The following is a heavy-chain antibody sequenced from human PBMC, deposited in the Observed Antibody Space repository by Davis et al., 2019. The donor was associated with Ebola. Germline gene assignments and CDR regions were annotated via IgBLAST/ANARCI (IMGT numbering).Heavy chain of an antibody. CDR3: ARDGRIAARAGTPRPWFDP. J-gene: IGHJ5*02. CDR1: GYTFTGYY. Sequence: ASVKVSCKASGYTFTGYYMHWVRQAPGQGLEWMGRINPNSGGTNYAQKFQGRVTMTRDTSISTAYMELSRLRSDDTAVYYCARDGRIAARAGTPRPWFDPWGQGTLVTVSS. V-gene: IGHV1-2*06. CDR2: INPNSGGT. D-gene: IGHD6-6*01.